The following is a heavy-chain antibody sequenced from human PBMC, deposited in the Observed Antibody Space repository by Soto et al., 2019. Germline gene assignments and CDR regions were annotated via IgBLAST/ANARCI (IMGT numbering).Heavy chain of an antibody. CDR2: INPNGGST. V-gene: IGHV1-46*01. D-gene: IGHD6-13*01. CDR3: ARDLAAADY. Sequence: QVHLVQSGAEVKKPGASVKVSCKASGYIFINYYIHWVRQAPGQGLEWIGIINPNGGSTNYAQKFRGGVTMARDTSTRTVYMDLSSRRSDDTAVYYWARDLAAADYWGQGTLVTVSS. J-gene: IGHJ4*02. CDR1: GYIFINYY.